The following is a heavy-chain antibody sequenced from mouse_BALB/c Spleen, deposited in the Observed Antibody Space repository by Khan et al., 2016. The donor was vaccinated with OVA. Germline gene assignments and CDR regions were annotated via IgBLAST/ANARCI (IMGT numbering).Heavy chain of an antibody. CDR2: IIPNHVGT. CDR1: GYTFTDYN. J-gene: IGHJ3*01. Sequence: VQLQQSGPELVKPGASVKIPCKASGYTFTDYNMAWVQPSPGKSLEWIEDIIPNHVGTIYNQNFKGMATLTVDKSSRTAFMELRSLTSEDTAVYYCARHGYGGFAYWGQGTLVTVSA. CDR3: ARHGYGGFAY. D-gene: IGHD2-2*01. V-gene: IGHV1-18*01.